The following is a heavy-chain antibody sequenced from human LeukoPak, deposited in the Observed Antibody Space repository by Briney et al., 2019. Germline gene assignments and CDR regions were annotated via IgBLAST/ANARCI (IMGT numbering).Heavy chain of an antibody. CDR3: ARGAYSSSWYYFDY. CDR2: VYYTGGT. J-gene: IGHJ4*02. V-gene: IGHV4-39*07. Sequence: SETLSLTCSVSGDSITSSSYYWAWIRQSPEKGLEWIGSVYYTGGTSYSPSLKSRVTISVDTSKNQFSLRLSSVTAADTAVYYCARGAYSSSWYYFDYWGQGTLVTVSS. CDR1: GDSITSSSYY. D-gene: IGHD6-13*01.